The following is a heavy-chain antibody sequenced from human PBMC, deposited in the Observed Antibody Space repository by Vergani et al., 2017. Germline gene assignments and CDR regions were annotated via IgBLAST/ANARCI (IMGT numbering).Heavy chain of an antibody. CDR3: AKDRYSSGYYSINWFDP. Sequence: QVQLVESGGGVVQPGRSLRLSCAASGFTFSSYGMHWVRQAPGKGLEWVAVISYDGSNKYYADSVKGRFTISRDNSKNTLYLQMNSLRAEDTALYYCAKDRYSSGYYSINWFDPWGQVTLVTVSS. J-gene: IGHJ5*02. CDR1: GFTFSSYG. V-gene: IGHV3-30*18. CDR2: ISYDGSNK. D-gene: IGHD3-22*01.